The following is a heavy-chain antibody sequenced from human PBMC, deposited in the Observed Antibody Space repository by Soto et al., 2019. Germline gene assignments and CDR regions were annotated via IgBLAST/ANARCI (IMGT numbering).Heavy chain of an antibody. V-gene: IGHV4-39*01. J-gene: IGHJ3*02. CDR2: IYYSGST. Sequence: SETLSLTCTVSGGSISSSRSYWGWIRQPPGKGLECIGSIYYSGSTYYSPSLKSRVTISVDTSKNQFSLKLSSVTAADTAVYYCARAPDYYDSSCYQTGVNAFDIWGQGTMVTVSS. CDR1: GGSISSSRSY. CDR3: ARAPDYYDSSCYQTGVNAFDI. D-gene: IGHD3-22*01.